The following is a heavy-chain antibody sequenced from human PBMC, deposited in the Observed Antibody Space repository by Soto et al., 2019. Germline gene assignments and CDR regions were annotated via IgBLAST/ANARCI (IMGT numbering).Heavy chain of an antibody. J-gene: IGHJ4*02. V-gene: IGHV4-61*08. CDR2: IYYSGST. D-gene: IGHD4-17*01. Sequence: TSETLSLTCTVSGGSISSGDYYWSWIRQHPGKGLEWIGYIYYSGSTNYNPSLKSRVTISVDTSKDQFSLKLSSVTAADTAVYYCARRYGPGFDYWGQGTLVTVSS. CDR1: GGSISSGDYY. CDR3: ARRYGPGFDY.